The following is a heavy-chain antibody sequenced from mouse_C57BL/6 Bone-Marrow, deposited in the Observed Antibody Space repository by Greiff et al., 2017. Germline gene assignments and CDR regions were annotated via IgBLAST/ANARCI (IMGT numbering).Heavy chain of an antibody. D-gene: IGHD3-2*02. CDR1: GFSLTSYG. J-gene: IGHJ4*01. V-gene: IGHV2-2*01. CDR2: IWSGGST. Sequence: VQLQQSGPGLVQPSQSLSITCTVSGFSLTSYGVHWVRQSPGKGLEWLGVIWSGGSTDYNAAFISRLSISKDNSKSQVFFKMNSLQADDTAIYYCARTDSSGYDYAMDYWGQGTSVTVSS. CDR3: ARTDSSGYDYAMDY.